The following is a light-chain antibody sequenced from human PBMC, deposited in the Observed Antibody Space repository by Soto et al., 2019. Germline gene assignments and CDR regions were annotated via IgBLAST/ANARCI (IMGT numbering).Light chain of an antibody. CDR3: QQFYSSPFT. J-gene: IGKJ3*01. V-gene: IGKV4-1*01. CDR1: QTVLYISNNKSY. Sequence: DIVMTQSPDSLAVSLGERATINCRSSQTVLYISNNKSYIAWYQQKSGQPPKLLISWTSTRESGVPDRFSGSGSGTDFTPTISNLQAEDVAVYYCQQFYSSPFTFGPGTKVHIK. CDR2: WTS.